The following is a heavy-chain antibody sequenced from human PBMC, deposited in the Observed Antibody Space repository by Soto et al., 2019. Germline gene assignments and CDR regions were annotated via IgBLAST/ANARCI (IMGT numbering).Heavy chain of an antibody. V-gene: IGHV3-30*18. J-gene: IGHJ4*02. CDR1: GFDFRSYG. CDR2: ISYDGSGK. Sequence: HPGGSLRLSCTASGFDFRSYGMHWVRQAPGKGLEWVAVISYDGSGKYYADSVRGRFTISRDNFKNTLYLQMNSLTVEGTAVYFCAKDLPAVLEELSWLDSWGQGSLVTVSS. CDR3: AKDLPAVLEELSWLDS. D-gene: IGHD2-8*01.